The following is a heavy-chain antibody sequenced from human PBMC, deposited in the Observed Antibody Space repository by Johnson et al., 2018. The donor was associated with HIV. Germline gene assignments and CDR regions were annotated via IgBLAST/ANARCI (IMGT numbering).Heavy chain of an antibody. CDR1: GFAFSSYA. D-gene: IGHD2-21*02. CDR2: ISYDGNNK. J-gene: IGHJ3*02. Sequence: QVQLVESGGGVVQPGRSLRLSCAASGFAFSSYAMHWVRQAPGKGLEWVAVISYDGNNKYYADSVKGRFTISRENSKNTLYLQMNSLRAEDTAVYYCARPHIVVVTAGYAFDIWGQGTMVIVSS. CDR3: ARPHIVVVTAGYAFDI. V-gene: IGHV3-30-3*01.